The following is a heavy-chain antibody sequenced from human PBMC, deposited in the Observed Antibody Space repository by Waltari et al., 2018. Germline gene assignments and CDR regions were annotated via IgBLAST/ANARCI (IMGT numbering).Heavy chain of an antibody. J-gene: IGHJ5*02. D-gene: IGHD2-21*01. Sequence: QVQLVQSGAEVRRPGSSVKVSCKASVDTFSIYPYHWVRQAPGQGLAWMGKIIPMVGMVKYTPKFQGRVSISADRSTSTVYMELTSLTSDDTAVYYCARNKEASSDGYSWFDLWGQGTLVTVSS. V-gene: IGHV1-69*04. CDR3: ARNKEASSDGYSWFDL. CDR1: VDTFSIYP. CDR2: IIPMVGMV.